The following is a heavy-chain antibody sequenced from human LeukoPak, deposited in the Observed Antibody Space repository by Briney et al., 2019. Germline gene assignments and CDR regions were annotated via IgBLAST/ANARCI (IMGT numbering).Heavy chain of an antibody. J-gene: IGHJ6*02. V-gene: IGHV1-2*06. D-gene: IGHD6-19*01. CDR2: INPNSGGT. CDR1: GYTLTGYY. CDR3: ARDSRIAVAEDGMDV. Sequence: ASVKVSCKASGYTLTGYYMYWVRQAPGQGLEWMGRINPNSGGTTYAQKFQGRVTMTRDTSISTAYMELSRLRSDDTAVYYCARDSRIAVAEDGMDVWGQGTTVTVSS.